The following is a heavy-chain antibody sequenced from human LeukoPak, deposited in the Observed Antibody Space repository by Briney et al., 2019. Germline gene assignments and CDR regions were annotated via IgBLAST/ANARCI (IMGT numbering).Heavy chain of an antibody. V-gene: IGHV1-3*01. CDR2: INAGNGNT. Sequence: GASVKVSCKASGYTFTSCAMHWVRQAPGQRLEWMGWINAGNGNTKYSQKFQGRVTITRDTSASTAYMELSSLRSEDTAVYYCARDLRYDFWSYYYGMDVWGQGTTVTVSS. CDR1: GYTFTSCA. D-gene: IGHD3-3*01. J-gene: IGHJ6*02. CDR3: ARDLRYDFWSYYYGMDV.